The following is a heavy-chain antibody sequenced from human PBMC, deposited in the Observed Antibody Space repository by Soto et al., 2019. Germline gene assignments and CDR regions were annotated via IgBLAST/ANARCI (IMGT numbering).Heavy chain of an antibody. CDR3: AALAYSVGLSLGF. CDR1: GFTFTTFG. D-gene: IGHD2-21*01. J-gene: IGHJ4*02. Sequence: QMQLVQSGPEVKRPGTSMKVSCKASGFTFTTFGLHWVRQARGQRLEWIGWIMVGSGLTNYAQNFQKRLTITRYRDTTTNTTSMAPSILTSAATAVYDCAALAYSVGLSLGFWGQGTLVTVSS. V-gene: IGHV1-58*01. CDR2: IMVGSGLT.